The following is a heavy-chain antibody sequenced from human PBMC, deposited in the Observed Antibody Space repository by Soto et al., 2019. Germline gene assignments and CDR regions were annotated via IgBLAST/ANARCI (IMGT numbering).Heavy chain of an antibody. J-gene: IGHJ4*02. CDR2: ICYSGST. CDR1: CGSIRSYY. Sequence: TLSLTCTVSCGSIRSYYWILIRQPPGKGLEWIGYICYSGSTNYNPSLKSRVIISVDTSKNQFSLKLSSVTAADTAVYYCARIRNVGSYPVTLFDYWGQGTLVTVSS. V-gene: IGHV4-59*01. CDR3: ARIRNVGSYPVTLFDY. D-gene: IGHD3-16*02.